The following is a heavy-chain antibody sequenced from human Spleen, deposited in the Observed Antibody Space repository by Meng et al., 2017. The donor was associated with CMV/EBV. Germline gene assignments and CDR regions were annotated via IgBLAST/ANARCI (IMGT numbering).Heavy chain of an antibody. CDR2: MNPNSGNT. J-gene: IGHJ1*01. V-gene: IGHV1-8*01. CDR3: ASSVYYDSLFQH. Sequence: ASVKVSCKASGYTFTSYDINWVRQATGQGLEWMGWMNPNSGNTGYAQKFQGRVTMTRDTSTSTVYMELSSLRCDDTAVYYCASSVYYDSLFQHWGQGTLVTVSS. D-gene: IGHD3-3*01. CDR1: GYTFTSYD.